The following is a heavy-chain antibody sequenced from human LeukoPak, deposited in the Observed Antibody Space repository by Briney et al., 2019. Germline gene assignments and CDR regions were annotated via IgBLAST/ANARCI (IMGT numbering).Heavy chain of an antibody. CDR2: IYYSGST. Sequence: PSETLSLTCSVSGGSISSYYWSWIRQPPGKGLEWIGYIYYSGSTNYNPSLKSRVTISVDRSKNQFSLKLSSVTAADTAVYYCARGLGYCSSTSCYGFLYAFDIWGQGTMVTVSS. CDR1: GGSISSYY. CDR3: ARGLGYCSSTSCYGFLYAFDI. J-gene: IGHJ3*02. D-gene: IGHD2-2*01. V-gene: IGHV4-59*01.